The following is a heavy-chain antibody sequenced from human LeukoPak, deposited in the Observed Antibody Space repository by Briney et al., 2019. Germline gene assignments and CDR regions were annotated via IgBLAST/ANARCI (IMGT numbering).Heavy chain of an antibody. J-gene: IGHJ3*02. D-gene: IGHD4-17*01. V-gene: IGHV1-46*01. CDR2: VNPSGGT. CDR3: AREGRSDYGASRSFDI. Sequence: ASVKVSCKAFGYSFTNYYMHWVRQVPGQGPEWLGLVNPSGGTKYAQNFQDRVTMTRDTSTSTIYMELASLRSEDPAVYYCAREGRSDYGASRSFDIWGQGTMVIVSS. CDR1: GYSFTNYY.